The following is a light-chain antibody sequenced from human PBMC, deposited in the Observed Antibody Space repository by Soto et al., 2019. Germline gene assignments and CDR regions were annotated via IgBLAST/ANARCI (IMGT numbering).Light chain of an antibody. CDR3: CSYAGSTTDNDV. V-gene: IGLV2-23*01. Sequence: QSVLAQPASVSGSPGQSITISCTGTSSDIGTYNFVSWYQQHPGKAPKFIIYDDIKRPSGVSNRFSGSKSGNTASLTISGLQAEDEADYYCCSYAGSTTDNDVFGSGTKVTVL. J-gene: IGLJ1*01. CDR2: DDI. CDR1: SSDIGTYNF.